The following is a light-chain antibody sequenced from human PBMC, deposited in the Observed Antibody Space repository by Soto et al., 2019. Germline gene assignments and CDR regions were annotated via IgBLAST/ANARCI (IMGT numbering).Light chain of an antibody. CDR3: AAWDDSLNGRYV. V-gene: IGLV1-44*01. CDR1: SSNIGSNT. CDR2: SNN. Sequence: QLVLTQPPSASGTPGQRVTISCSGSSSNIGSNTVNWYQQLPGTAPKLLIYSNNQRPSGVPDRFSVSKSGTSASLAISGLQSEDEADYYCAAWDDSLNGRYVFGTGTKLTVL. J-gene: IGLJ1*01.